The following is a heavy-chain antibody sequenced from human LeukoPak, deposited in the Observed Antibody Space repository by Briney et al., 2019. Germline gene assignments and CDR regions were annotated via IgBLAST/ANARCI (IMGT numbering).Heavy chain of an antibody. Sequence: PSETLSLTCTVSGGSISSSSYYWGWIRQPPGKGLEWIGEINHSGSTNYNPSLKSRVTISVDTSKNQFSLKLSSVTAADTAVYYCARQRLWGSSSRAAAFDYWGQGTLVTVSS. CDR3: ARQRLWGSSSRAAAFDY. CDR2: INHSGST. D-gene: IGHD6-6*01. CDR1: GGSISSSSYY. J-gene: IGHJ4*02. V-gene: IGHV4-39*07.